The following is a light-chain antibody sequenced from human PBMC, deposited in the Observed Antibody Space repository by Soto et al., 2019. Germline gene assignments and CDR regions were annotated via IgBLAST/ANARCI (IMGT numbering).Light chain of an antibody. CDR1: QGISNY. Sequence: DIQMTRSPSSGSAWVRGIGTSGCRASQGISNYLAWYQQKPGKVPKLLIYAASTLQSGVPSRFSGSGSGTDFTLTISSLQPQDVATYYCQKYNSAPLTFGGGTKVDIK. CDR3: QKYNSAPLT. J-gene: IGKJ4*01. V-gene: IGKV1-27*01. CDR2: AAS.